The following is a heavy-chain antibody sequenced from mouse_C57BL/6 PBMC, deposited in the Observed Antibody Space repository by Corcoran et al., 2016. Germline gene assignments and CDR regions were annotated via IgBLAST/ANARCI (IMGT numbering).Heavy chain of an antibody. CDR2: INPNNGGT. V-gene: IGHV1-26*01. J-gene: IGHJ4*01. CDR3: ARPVDY. CDR1: GYTFTDYY. Sequence: EVQLQQSGPELVKPGASVKISCKASGYTFTDYYMNWVKQSHGKSLEWIGDINPNNGGTSYNQKFKGKATLTVDKSSSTAYMELRSLTSEDSAVYYCARPVDYWGQGTSVTVSS.